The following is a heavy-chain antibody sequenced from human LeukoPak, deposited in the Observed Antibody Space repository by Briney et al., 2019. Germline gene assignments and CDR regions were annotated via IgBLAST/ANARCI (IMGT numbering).Heavy chain of an antibody. V-gene: IGHV3-66*02. CDR2: IYSGGST. Sequence: PGGSLRLSCAASGFTVSSNYMSWVRQAPGTGLEWVSVIYSGGSTYYADSVKGRFTISRDNSKNTLYLQMNSLRAEDTAVYYCARDRTDAFDIWGQGTMVTVSS. CDR3: ARDRTDAFDI. CDR1: GFTVSSNY. J-gene: IGHJ3*02.